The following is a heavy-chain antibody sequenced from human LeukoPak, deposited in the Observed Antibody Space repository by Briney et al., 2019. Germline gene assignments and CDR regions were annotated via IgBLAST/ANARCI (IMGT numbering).Heavy chain of an antibody. CDR2: IYSGGST. J-gene: IGHJ6*02. V-gene: IGHV3-53*01. CDR1: GFPVSSNY. D-gene: IGHD4-17*01. Sequence: QPGGSLRLSCAAPGFPVSSNYMSWVRQAPGKGLEWVSVIYSGGSTYYADSVKGRFTISRDNSKNTLYLQMNSLRAEDTAVYYCARASALGTVTPYYGMDVWGQGTTVTVSS. CDR3: ARASALGTVTPYYGMDV.